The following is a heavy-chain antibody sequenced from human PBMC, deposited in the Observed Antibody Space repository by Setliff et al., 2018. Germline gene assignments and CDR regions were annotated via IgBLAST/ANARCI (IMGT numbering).Heavy chain of an antibody. Sequence: PGGSLRLSCAASGFTFSIYSINWVRQAPGKGLEWISYISSGSNSIYYADSVKGRFTISRDNAKNSLYLQMNSLRAEDTAIYYCVRALAYYYMDVWGKGTTVTVSS. CDR3: VRALAYYYMDV. CDR2: ISSGSNSI. J-gene: IGHJ6*03. V-gene: IGHV3-48*01. CDR1: GFTFSIYS.